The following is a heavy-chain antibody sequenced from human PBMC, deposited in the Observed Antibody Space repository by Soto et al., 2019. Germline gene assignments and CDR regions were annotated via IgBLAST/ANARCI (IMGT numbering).Heavy chain of an antibody. V-gene: IGHV3-23*01. Sequence: RLSCAASGFTFSSYAMSWVRQAPGKGLEWVSAISGSGGSTYYADSVKGRFTISRDNSKNTLYLQMNSLRAEDTAVYYCAKGREIFGVVIGYYYGMDVWGQGTTVTVSS. D-gene: IGHD3-3*01. J-gene: IGHJ6*02. CDR2: ISGSGGST. CDR3: AKGREIFGVVIGYYYGMDV. CDR1: GFTFSSYA.